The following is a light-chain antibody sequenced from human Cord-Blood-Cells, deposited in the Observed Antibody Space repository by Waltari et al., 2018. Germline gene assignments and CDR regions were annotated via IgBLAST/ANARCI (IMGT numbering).Light chain of an antibody. CDR1: SRRVGRDNI. CDR2: EVS. CDR3: CSYAGSYV. J-gene: IGLJ1*01. V-gene: IGLV2-23*02. Sequence: QSALTPPASGSGSPGPSITIPCTGPSRRVGRDNIVSWYQQHPGKAPKLMIYEVSKRPSGVSNRFSGSKSGNTASLTISGLQAEDEADYYCCSYAGSYVFGTGTKVTVL.